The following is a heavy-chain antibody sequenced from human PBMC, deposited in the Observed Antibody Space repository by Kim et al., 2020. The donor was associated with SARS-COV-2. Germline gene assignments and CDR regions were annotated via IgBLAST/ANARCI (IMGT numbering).Heavy chain of an antibody. CDR1: GGSISSGGYY. V-gene: IGHV4-31*03. J-gene: IGHJ3*02. CDR2: IYYSGST. CDR3: ARPRLSSGAFDI. Sequence: SETLSLTCTVSGGSISSGGYYWSWIRQHPGKGLEWIGYIYYSGSTYYNPSLKSRVTISVDTSKNQFSLKLSSVTAADTAVYYCARPRLSSGAFDIWGQGTMVTVSS. D-gene: IGHD6-25*01.